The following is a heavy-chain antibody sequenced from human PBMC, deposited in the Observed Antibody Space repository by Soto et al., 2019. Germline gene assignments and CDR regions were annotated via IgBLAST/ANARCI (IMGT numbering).Heavy chain of an antibody. Sequence: SETLSLTCAVYGGSVNGYYWNWIRQPPGKGLEWIGEINHTGGTHYNPSLKSRVTMSVDTSKNQFSLRLSSVTAADTAIYYCARDRIAVAGPSRAFDIWGQGTMVTVSS. CDR2: INHTGGT. CDR1: GGSVNGYY. J-gene: IGHJ3*02. V-gene: IGHV4-34*01. CDR3: ARDRIAVAGPSRAFDI. D-gene: IGHD6-19*01.